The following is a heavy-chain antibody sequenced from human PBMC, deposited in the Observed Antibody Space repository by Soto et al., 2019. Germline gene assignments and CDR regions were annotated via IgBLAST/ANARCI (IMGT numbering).Heavy chain of an antibody. CDR2: ISSSSSYI. D-gene: IGHD2-2*01. CDR1: GFTFSSYS. V-gene: IGHV3-21*01. J-gene: IGHJ6*01. Sequence: PGGSLRLSCAASGFTFSSYSMNWVRQAPGKGLEWVSSISSSSSYIYYADSVKGRFTISRDNAKNSLYLQMNSLRAEDTAVYYCARDIVVVPAAIGLRYYYYYYGMDGWGQGTTVTVSS. CDR3: ARDIVVVPAAIGLRYYYYYYGMDG.